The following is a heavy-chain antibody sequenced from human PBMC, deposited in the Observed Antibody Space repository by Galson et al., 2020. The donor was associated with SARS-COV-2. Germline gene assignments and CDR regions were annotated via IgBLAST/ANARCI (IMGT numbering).Heavy chain of an antibody. J-gene: IGHJ5*02. CDR1: GFTFSSYA. CDR3: AKDKNYEWFDP. CDR2: ISGSGGST. Sequence: GESLKISCAASGFTFSSYAMSWVRQAPGKGLEWVSAISGSGGSTYYADSVKGRFTISRDNSKNTLYLQMNSLRAEDTAGYYCAKDKNYEWFDPWGQGTPGNVSS. V-gene: IGHV3-23*01. D-gene: IGHD1-7*01.